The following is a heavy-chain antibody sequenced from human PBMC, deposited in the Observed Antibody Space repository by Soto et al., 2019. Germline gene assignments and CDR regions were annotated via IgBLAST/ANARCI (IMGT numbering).Heavy chain of an antibody. CDR3: ARGRGGAREYFYYGMDV. D-gene: IGHD1-26*01. CDR2: SNHSGGT. J-gene: IGHJ6*02. V-gene: IGHV4-34*01. CDR1: GGSLSGYY. Sequence: QVQLHQWGAGLLKPSETLSLTCGVYGGSLSGYYWTWVRQPPGRGLEWIGESNHSGGTKYNPSLTTRVNISLDMSKNQFSLKLNSVTAADTAAYYCARGRGGAREYFYYGMDVWGQGTTVTVSS.